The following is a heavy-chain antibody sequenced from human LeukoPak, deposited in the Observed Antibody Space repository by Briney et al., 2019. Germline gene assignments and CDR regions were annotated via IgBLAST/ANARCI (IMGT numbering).Heavy chain of an antibody. V-gene: IGHV4-39*07. CDR1: GGSISSSSYY. CDR2: VFYTGST. J-gene: IGHJ4*02. CDR3: ARSSRGHYDILTGYYALYFDY. D-gene: IGHD3-9*01. Sequence: SETLSLTCTVSGGSISSSSYYWGWIRQPPGKGLEWIGGVFYTGSTYYNPSLKSRVTISVDTSKNQFSLKLSSVTAADTAVYYCARSSRGHYDILTGYYALYFDYWGQGTLVTVSS.